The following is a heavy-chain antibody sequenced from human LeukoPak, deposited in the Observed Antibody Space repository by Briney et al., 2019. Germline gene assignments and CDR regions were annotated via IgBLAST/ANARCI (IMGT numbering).Heavy chain of an antibody. CDR1: GGSISSRSSY. D-gene: IGHD3-9*01. V-gene: IGHV4-39*07. J-gene: IGHJ6*03. Sequence: SETLSLTCSVSGGSISSRSSYWGWVRQSPGKGLEWIGSVYYNGPTYYNLSLMGRVTISRDTSKNQFSLKLSSVTAADTAVYYCAGEQYDILTGYYSPYYYYMEVWGKGTTVTVSS. CDR3: AGEQYDILTGYYSPYYYYMEV. CDR2: VYYNGPT.